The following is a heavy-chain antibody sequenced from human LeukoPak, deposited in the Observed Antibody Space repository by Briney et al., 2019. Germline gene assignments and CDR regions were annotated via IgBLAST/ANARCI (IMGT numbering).Heavy chain of an antibody. CDR1: GFMFHDYA. Sequence: PGGSLRLSCAAPGFMFHDYAIHWVRQAPGKGLEWVSLISGDGGSTFYADSVKGRFTISRDNSKNSLYLQMNSLRSDDTALYYCARESASSGWYGYWGQGTLVTVSS. CDR2: ISGDGGST. J-gene: IGHJ4*02. V-gene: IGHV3-43*02. D-gene: IGHD6-19*01. CDR3: ARESASSGWYGY.